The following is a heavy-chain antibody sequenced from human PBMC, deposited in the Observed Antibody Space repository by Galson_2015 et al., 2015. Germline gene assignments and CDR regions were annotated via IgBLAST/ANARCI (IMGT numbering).Heavy chain of an antibody. CDR2: SGGT. CDR3: AVIGQRTGLDYYSYMDV. J-gene: IGHJ6*03. V-gene: IGHV1-2*02. D-gene: IGHD3/OR15-3a*01. Sequence: SGGTNYAQKFQGRVTLTRDTSISTAYMELNRLRSDDTAVYYCAVIGQRTGLDYYSYMDVWGEGTTVTVSS.